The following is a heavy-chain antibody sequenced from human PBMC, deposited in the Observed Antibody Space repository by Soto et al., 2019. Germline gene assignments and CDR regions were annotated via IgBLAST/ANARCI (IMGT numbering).Heavy chain of an antibody. CDR1: GGTFSSYA. J-gene: IGHJ5*02. V-gene: IGHV1-69*06. CDR2: IIPIFGTA. CDR3: ARDRITMVRAGLANWFDP. D-gene: IGHD3-10*01. Sequence: QVQLVQSGAEVKKPGSSVKVSCKASGGTFSSYAISWVRQAPGQGLEWMGGIIPIFGTANYAQKFQGRVTMTTDTSTSTAYMELRSLRSDDTAVYYCARDRITMVRAGLANWFDPWGQGTLVTVSS.